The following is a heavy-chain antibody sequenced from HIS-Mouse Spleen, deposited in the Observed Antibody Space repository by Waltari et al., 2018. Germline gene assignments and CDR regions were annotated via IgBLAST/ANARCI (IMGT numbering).Heavy chain of an antibody. CDR1: GGSFSGYY. V-gene: IGHV4-34*01. D-gene: IGHD2-2*01. Sequence: QVQLQQWGAGLLKPSETLSLTCAVYGGSFSGYYWSWIRQPPGRGLEGIGEINHSGSTNYNPSLKRRVTISVDTSKNQFSLKLSSVTAADTAVYYCARSKGYCSSTSCYYFDYWGQGTLVTVSS. CDR3: ARSKGYCSSTSCYYFDY. J-gene: IGHJ4*02. CDR2: INHSGST.